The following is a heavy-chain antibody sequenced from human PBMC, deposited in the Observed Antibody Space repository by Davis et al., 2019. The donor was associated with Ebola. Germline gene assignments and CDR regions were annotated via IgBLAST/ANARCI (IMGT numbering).Heavy chain of an antibody. V-gene: IGHV4-61*05. J-gene: IGHJ4*02. CDR2: IYYSGST. Sequence: SETLSLTCTVSGGPISSSSYYWGWIRPPPGKGLVWIGYIYYSGSTYYNPSLKSRVTTSVDTSKNQLSLKLSSVTAADTAVYYCARAGVDVGDFWSGYYTGSHYWGQGTLVTVSS. D-gene: IGHD3-3*01. CDR1: GGPISSSSYY. CDR3: ARAGVDVGDFWSGYYTGSHY.